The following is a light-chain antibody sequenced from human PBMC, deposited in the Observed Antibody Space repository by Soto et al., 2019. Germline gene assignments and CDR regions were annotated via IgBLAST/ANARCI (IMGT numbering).Light chain of an antibody. CDR1: QSVSSNY. Sequence: EIVLTQSPGTLSLSPGERATLSCRASQSVSSNYLAWYQQKPGQAPRLLIYGASIRATGLPGRFSGSGSGTDFTLTISRLEPEDFAMYYCQQYGRSYTFGQGTKLEIK. J-gene: IGKJ2*01. CDR3: QQYGRSYT. CDR2: GAS. V-gene: IGKV3-20*01.